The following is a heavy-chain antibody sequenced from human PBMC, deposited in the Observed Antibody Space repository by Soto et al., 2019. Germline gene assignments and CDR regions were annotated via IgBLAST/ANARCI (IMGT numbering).Heavy chain of an antibody. V-gene: IGHV3-15*07. CDR3: TTGGVLLWCGELFGGMDV. J-gene: IGHJ6*02. CDR1: GFTFSNAW. CDR2: IKSKTDGGTT. D-gene: IGHD3-10*01. Sequence: SGGSLRLSCAASGFTFSNAWMNWVRQAPEKGLEWVGRIKSKTDGGTTDYAAPVKGRFTISRDDSKNTLYLQMNSLKTEDTAVYYCTTGGVLLWCGELFGGMDVWGQGTTVTVSS.